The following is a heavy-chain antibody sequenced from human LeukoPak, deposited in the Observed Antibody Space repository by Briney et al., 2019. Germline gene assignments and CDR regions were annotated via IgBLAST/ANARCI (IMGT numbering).Heavy chain of an antibody. CDR3: ARVGDWILYGVFDY. CDR2: IYYSGST. J-gene: IGHJ4*02. Sequence: PSETLSLTCTVSGGSISSYYWSWIRQPPGKGLEWIGYIYYSGSTNYNPSLKSRVTISVDTSKNQFSLKLSSVTAADTAVYYCARVGDWILYGVFDYWGQGTLVTVSS. D-gene: IGHD3/OR15-3a*01. V-gene: IGHV4-59*01. CDR1: GGSISSYY.